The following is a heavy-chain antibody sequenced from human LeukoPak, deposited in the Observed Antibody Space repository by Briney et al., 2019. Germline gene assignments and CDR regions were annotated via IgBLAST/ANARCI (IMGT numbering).Heavy chain of an antibody. CDR3: AKFYCSGGSCSYFDY. J-gene: IGHJ4*02. Sequence: GGSLRLSCAASGFTFSSYAMSWVRQAPGKGLEWVSAISGSGGSTYYADSVKGQFTISRDNSKNTLYLQMNSLRAEDTAVYYCAKFYCSGGSCSYFDYWGQGTLVTVSS. CDR1: GFTFSSYA. CDR2: ISGSGGST. V-gene: IGHV3-23*01. D-gene: IGHD2-15*01.